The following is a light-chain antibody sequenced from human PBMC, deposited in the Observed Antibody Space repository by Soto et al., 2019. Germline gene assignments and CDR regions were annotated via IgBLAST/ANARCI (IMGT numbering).Light chain of an antibody. J-gene: IGKJ1*01. Sequence: EIVLAQSPGTLSLSPGESATLSCRASQSVSSSFLAWYQQKAGQAPRLLIYGASRRATGIPDRFSGSGSGTDFTLTISDLEPEDFAVYYCQQHSHWPPWTFGQGTRVEIQ. CDR1: QSVSSSF. CDR3: QQHSHWPPWT. V-gene: IGKV3D-20*02. CDR2: GAS.